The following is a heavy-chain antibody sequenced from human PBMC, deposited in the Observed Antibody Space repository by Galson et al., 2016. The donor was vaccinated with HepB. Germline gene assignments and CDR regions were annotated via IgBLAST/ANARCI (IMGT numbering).Heavy chain of an antibody. CDR3: VAGNGWLDF. D-gene: IGHD6-19*01. CDR2: IYNNGSS. Sequence: SETLSLTCSVSGGSVSSRGYSWSWIRQSPGKTLEWIGYIYNNGSSNYNPSLKSRVTISIDMSKNQFSLRLSSVTADDTAVYYCVAGNGWLDFWSQGTLVTVS. J-gene: IGHJ4*02. CDR1: GGSVSSRGYS. V-gene: IGHV4-61*08.